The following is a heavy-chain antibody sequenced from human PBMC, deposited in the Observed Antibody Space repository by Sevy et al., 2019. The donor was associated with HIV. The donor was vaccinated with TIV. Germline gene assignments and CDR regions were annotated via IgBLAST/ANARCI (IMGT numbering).Heavy chain of an antibody. Sequence: SETLSLTCTVSGGSISSSSYYWGRIRQPPGKGLEWIGSIYYSGSTYYNPSLKSRVAISVDTSKNQFSLRLSSVTAADTVVYYCARRGGYCSGGSCYYWFDPWGQGTLVTVSS. CDR3: ARRGGYCSGGSCYYWFDP. V-gene: IGHV4-39*01. CDR1: GGSISSSSYY. D-gene: IGHD2-15*01. CDR2: IYYSGST. J-gene: IGHJ5*02.